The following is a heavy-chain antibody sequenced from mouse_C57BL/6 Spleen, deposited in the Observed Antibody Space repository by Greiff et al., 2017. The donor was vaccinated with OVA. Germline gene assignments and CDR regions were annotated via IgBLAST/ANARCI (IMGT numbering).Heavy chain of an antibody. D-gene: IGHD3-2*02. CDR3: ARSDSSGYVDY. V-gene: IGHV1-69*01. CDR2: IDPSDSYT. J-gene: IGHJ2*01. CDR1: GYTFTSYW. Sequence: VQLQQPGAELVMPGASVKLSCKASGYTFTSYWMHWVKQRPGQGLEWIGEIDPSDSYTNYNQKFKGKSTLTVDKSSSTAYMQLSSLTSEDSAVYDCARSDSSGYVDYWGQGTTLTVSS.